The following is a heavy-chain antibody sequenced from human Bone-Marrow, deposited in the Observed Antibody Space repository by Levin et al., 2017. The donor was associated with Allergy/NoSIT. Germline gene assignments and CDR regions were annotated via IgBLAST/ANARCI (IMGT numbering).Heavy chain of an antibody. V-gene: IGHV4-59*08. CDR3: ARQAEAFDI. Sequence: SQTLSLTCIVSGASISSYYWNWIRQPPGKGLEWVGYIYYSGTTNYNPSLKSRVTISVHTSKNQFSLKLSSVTAADTAVYYCARQAEAFDIWGQGTMVTVSS. J-gene: IGHJ3*02. CDR1: GASISSYY. CDR2: IYYSGTT.